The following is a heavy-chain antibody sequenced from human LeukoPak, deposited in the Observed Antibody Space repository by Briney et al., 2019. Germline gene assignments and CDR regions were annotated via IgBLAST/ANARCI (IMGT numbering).Heavy chain of an antibody. V-gene: IGHV3-20*04. Sequence: PGGSLRLSCAASGFTFDDYGMSWVRQAPGKGLEWVSGINWNGGSTGYADSVKGRFTISRDNAKNSLYLQMNSLRAEDTALYYCAKARYYADAFDYWGQGTLVTVSS. D-gene: IGHD3-16*01. CDR1: GFTFDDYG. CDR3: AKARYYADAFDY. CDR2: INWNGGST. J-gene: IGHJ4*02.